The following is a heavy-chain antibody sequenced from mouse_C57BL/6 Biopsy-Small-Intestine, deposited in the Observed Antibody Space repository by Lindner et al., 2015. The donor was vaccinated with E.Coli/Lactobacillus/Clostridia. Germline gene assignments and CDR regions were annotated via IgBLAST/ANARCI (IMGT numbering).Heavy chain of an antibody. Sequence: VQLQESGAELVKPGASVKISCKASGYSFTAYNMNWVKQSHGKSLEWIGNINPYSGSSSYNQKFKGKATLTVDKSSSTAYMQLNGLTSEDSAVYYCARAGRGFAYWGQGTLVTVSA. CDR1: GYSFTAYN. V-gene: IGHV1-39*01. CDR2: INPYSGSS. CDR3: ARAGRGFAY. J-gene: IGHJ3*01.